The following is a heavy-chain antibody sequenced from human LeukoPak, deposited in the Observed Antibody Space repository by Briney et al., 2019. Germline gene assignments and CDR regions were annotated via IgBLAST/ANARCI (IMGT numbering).Heavy chain of an antibody. V-gene: IGHV1-2*02. CDR2: MNPNSGAT. CDR1: GYTFTDYY. CDR3: ARVYGSGSYALHY. D-gene: IGHD3-10*01. J-gene: IGHJ4*02. Sequence: ASVKVSCKASGYTFTDYYIHWVRQAPGQGLAWMGWMNPNSGATDYAQKFQGRVTMTRDTSINTAYMELSRLRSDDTALYYCARVYGSGSYALHYWGQGTLVTVSS.